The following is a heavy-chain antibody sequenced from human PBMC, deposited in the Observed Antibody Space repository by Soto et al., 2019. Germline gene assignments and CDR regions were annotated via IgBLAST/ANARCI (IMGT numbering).Heavy chain of an antibody. V-gene: IGHV4-34*01. Sequence: SETLSLTCAVYGGSFSGYYWSWIRQPPGKGPEWIGEINHSGSTNYNPSLKSRVTISVDTSKNQFSLKLSSVTAADTAVYYCARGTLCAFDIWGQGTMVTVSS. CDR2: INHSGST. J-gene: IGHJ3*02. CDR3: ARGTLCAFDI. CDR1: GGSFSGYY.